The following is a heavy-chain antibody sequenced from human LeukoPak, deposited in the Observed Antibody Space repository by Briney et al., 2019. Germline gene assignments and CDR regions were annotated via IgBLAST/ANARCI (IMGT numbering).Heavy chain of an antibody. CDR3: AKGGSSWYRWDY. D-gene: IGHD6-13*01. CDR1: GFAFSSYA. CDR2: ISGSGGST. Sequence: GGSLRLSCAASGFAFSSYAMSWVRQAPGKGLEWVSTISGSGGSTYYADSVKGRFTISRDNSKNTLYLQMNSLRAEDTAVYYCAKGGSSWYRWDYWGQGTLVTVSS. J-gene: IGHJ4*02. V-gene: IGHV3-23*01.